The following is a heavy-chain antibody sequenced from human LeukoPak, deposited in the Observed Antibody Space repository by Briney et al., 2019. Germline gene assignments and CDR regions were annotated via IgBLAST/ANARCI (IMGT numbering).Heavy chain of an antibody. J-gene: IGHJ4*02. CDR2: ISGSGGST. CDR3: AKVQTQAPYYYDSSGYHADY. CDR1: GFTFSSYA. Sequence: GGSLRLSCAASGFTFSSYAMSWVRQAPGKGLEWVSAISGSGGSTYYADSVKGRFTISRDNSKNKLYLQMNSLRAEDTAVYYCAKVQTQAPYYYDSSGYHADYWGQGTLVTVSS. V-gene: IGHV3-23*01. D-gene: IGHD3-22*01.